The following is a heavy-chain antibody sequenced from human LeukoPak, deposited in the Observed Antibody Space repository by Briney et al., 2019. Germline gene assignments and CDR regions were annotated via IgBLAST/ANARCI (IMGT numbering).Heavy chain of an antibody. J-gene: IGHJ5*02. CDR3: ARDPGSGWWGGFDL. D-gene: IGHD6-19*01. CDR2: IKQDGSEK. CDR1: GFNFDHYW. Sequence: PGGSLRLSCAASGFNFDHYWMTCVRQAPGKGLEWVANIKQDGSEKVYLDSMKGRFTISRDNSRDSLYLQMNSLRPEDTAVYYCARDPGSGWWGGFDLWGQGTLVTVSS. V-gene: IGHV3-7*04.